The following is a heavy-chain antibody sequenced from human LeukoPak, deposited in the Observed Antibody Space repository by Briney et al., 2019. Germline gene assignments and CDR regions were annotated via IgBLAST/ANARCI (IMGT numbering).Heavy chain of an antibody. V-gene: IGHV3-33*06. J-gene: IGHJ4*02. CDR2: IWYDGSNK. D-gene: IGHD6-13*01. CDR1: GFTFSSYN. Sequence: GRSLRLSCAASGFTFSSYNMHWVRQAPGKGLECVAVIWYDGSNKYYADSVKGRFTISRDSSKNTVYMEMNSLRAEETAVYHCAKGQWYSSNHYFDAWGQGTLVTVSS. CDR3: AKGQWYSSNHYFDA.